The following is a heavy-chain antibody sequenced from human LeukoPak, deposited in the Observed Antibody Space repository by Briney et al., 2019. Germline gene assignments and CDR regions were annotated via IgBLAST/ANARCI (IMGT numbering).Heavy chain of an antibody. CDR3: ARGYSGYDDY. CDR1: GYTFTSYD. CDR2: INPNSGGT. Sequence: GESLKVSCKASGYTFTSYDINWVRQATGQGLEWMGWINPNSGGTNYAQKFQGRVTMTRDTSISTAYMELSRLRSDDTAVYYCARGYSGYDDYWGQGTLVTVSS. D-gene: IGHD5-12*01. J-gene: IGHJ4*02. V-gene: IGHV1-2*02.